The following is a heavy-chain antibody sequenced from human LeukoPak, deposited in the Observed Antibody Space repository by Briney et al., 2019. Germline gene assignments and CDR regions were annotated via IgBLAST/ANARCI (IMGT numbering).Heavy chain of an antibody. V-gene: IGHV3-43*01. CDR2: NSWDGRTT. D-gene: IGHD1-1*01. J-gene: IGHJ4*02. CDR1: GFIFQNHT. CDR3: AKEGTGNNDVPRYFFDF. Sequence: PGWSLRLSCAASGFIFQNHTMHWLRHTPGKGPAGVGLNSWDGRTTWYAESVKGRLTISRDNGKNSLFLQILSLRNEDNGLYYCAKEGTGNNDVPRYFFDFWGQGTVVAVSS.